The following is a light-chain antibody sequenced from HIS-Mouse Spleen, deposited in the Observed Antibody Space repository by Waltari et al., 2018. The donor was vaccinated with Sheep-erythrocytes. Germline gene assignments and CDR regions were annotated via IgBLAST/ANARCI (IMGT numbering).Light chain of an antibody. CDR1: SSYVRGYNY. CDR2: DVS. Sequence: QSALTQPRSVSGSPGQSVTISCTGTSSYVRGYNYVSEYQQHPGKAPQLINYDVSKRPSGVPDRFAGSKSGNTASLTISGLQAEDEADYYCCSYAGSYNHVFATGTKVTVL. CDR3: CSYAGSYNHV. J-gene: IGLJ1*01. V-gene: IGLV2-11*01.